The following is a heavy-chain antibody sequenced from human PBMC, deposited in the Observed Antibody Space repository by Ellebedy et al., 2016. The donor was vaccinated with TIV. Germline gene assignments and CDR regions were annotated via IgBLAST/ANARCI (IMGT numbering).Heavy chain of an antibody. Sequence: GGSLRLSCAASGFTFSSYDMHWVRQGTGKGLEWVSAIGTAGDTYYPVSVKGRFTISRENAKSSLYLQITSLRAEDTAVYYCARVRFGDTAVDYWGQGTLVTVSS. J-gene: IGHJ4*03. CDR2: IGTAGDT. CDR1: GFTFSSYD. V-gene: IGHV3-13*01. D-gene: IGHD2-21*01. CDR3: ARVRFGDTAVDY.